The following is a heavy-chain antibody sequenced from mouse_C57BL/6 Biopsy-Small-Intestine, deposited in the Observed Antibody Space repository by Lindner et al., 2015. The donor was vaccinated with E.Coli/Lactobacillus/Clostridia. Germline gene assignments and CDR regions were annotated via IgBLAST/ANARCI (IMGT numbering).Heavy chain of an antibody. CDR1: GYAFSSSW. J-gene: IGHJ4*01. V-gene: IGHV1-82*01. CDR2: IYPGDGDT. CDR3: ARRQLGLPSPMDY. Sequence: VQLQESGPELVKPGASVKISCKASGYAFSSSWMNWVKQRPGKGLEWIGRIYPGDGDTNYNGKFKGKATLTADKSSSTAYMQLSSLTSEDSAVYFCARRQLGLPSPMDYWGQGTSVTVSS. D-gene: IGHD3-2*01.